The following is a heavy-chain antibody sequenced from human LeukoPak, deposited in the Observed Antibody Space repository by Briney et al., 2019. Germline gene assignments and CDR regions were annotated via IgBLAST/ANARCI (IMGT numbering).Heavy chain of an antibody. D-gene: IGHD6-19*01. Sequence: GGSLRLSCAASGFTFSSYSMNWVRQAPGKGLEWVSSISSSSSYIYYADSVKGRFIISRDNSKNSLYLQMNSLRTEDTALYYCTKEHSSGWPTIDCWGQGTQVTVSS. V-gene: IGHV3-21*04. J-gene: IGHJ4*02. CDR3: TKEHSSGWPTIDC. CDR2: ISSSSSYI. CDR1: GFTFSSYS.